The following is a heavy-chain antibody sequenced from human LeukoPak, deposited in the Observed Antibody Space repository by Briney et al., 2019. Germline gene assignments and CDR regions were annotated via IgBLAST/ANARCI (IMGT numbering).Heavy chain of an antibody. V-gene: IGHV1-2*02. CDR2: INPNSGGA. CDR1: GYTFTGYY. Sequence: EASVKVSCKASGYTFTGYYMHWVRQAPGQGLEWMGWINPNSGGANYAQKFQGRVTMTRDTSISTAYMELSRLRSDDTAVYYCARAPGVVTAMPHFDYWGQGTLVTVSS. J-gene: IGHJ4*02. CDR3: ARAPGVVTAMPHFDY. D-gene: IGHD2-21*02.